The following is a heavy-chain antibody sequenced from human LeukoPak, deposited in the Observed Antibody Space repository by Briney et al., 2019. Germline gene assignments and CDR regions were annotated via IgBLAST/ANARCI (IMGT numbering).Heavy chain of an antibody. V-gene: IGHV4-30-4*07. J-gene: IGHJ4*02. CDR1: GGSISSGGYS. Sequence: PSQTLSLTCAVSGGSISSGGYSWSWIRQPPGKGLEWIGYIYYSGSTNYNPSLKSRVTISVDTSKNQLKLSSVTAADTAVYYCARDPDYWGQGTLVTVSS. CDR3: ARDPDY. CDR2: IYYSGST.